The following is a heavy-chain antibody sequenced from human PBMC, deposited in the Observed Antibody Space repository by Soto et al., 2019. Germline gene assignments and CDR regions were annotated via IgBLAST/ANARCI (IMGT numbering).Heavy chain of an antibody. CDR2: ISYGGST. V-gene: IGHV3-23*01. CDR1: GFTFSSYA. D-gene: IGHD6-19*01. J-gene: IGHJ4*02. CDR3: AKDGVAGREFDY. Sequence: GGSLRLSCAASGFTFSSYAMRWVRQAPGKGLEWVSVISYGGSTYYADSVKGRFTISRDNSKNTLYLQMNSLRAEDTAVYYCAKDGVAGREFDYWGQGTLVTVS.